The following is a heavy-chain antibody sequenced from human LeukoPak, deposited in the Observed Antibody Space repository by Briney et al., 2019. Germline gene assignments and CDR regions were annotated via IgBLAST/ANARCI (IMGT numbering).Heavy chain of an antibody. Sequence: GGSLRLSCAASGFTVSSNYMSWVRQAPGKGLEWVSVIYSGGSTYYADSVKGRFTISRDNSKNTLYLQMNSLRAEDTAVYYCASPARYFDWFRFDYWGQGTLVTVSS. CDR1: GFTVSSNY. CDR2: IYSGGST. D-gene: IGHD3-9*01. CDR3: ASPARYFDWFRFDY. J-gene: IGHJ4*02. V-gene: IGHV3-53*01.